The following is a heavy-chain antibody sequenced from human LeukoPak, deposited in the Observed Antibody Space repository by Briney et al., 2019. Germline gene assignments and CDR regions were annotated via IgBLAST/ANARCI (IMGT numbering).Heavy chain of an antibody. J-gene: IGHJ6*03. Sequence: SETLSLTCAVYGGSFSGYYWSWIRQPPGKELEWIGYIYYSGSTNYNPSLKSRVTISVDTSKNQFSLKLSSVTAADTAVYYCAREADYGSGSYGYYYYYYMDVWGKGTTVTISS. V-gene: IGHV4-59*12. CDR3: AREADYGSGSYGYYYYYYMDV. CDR1: GGSFSGYY. D-gene: IGHD3-10*01. CDR2: IYYSGST.